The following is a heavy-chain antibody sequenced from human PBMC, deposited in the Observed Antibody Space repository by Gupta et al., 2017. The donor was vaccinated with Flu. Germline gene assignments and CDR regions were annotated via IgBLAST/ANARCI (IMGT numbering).Heavy chain of an antibody. J-gene: IGHJ5*02. CDR2: ISSGSGST. D-gene: IGHD3-3*01. V-gene: IGHV3-23*04. CDR3: AVDQEECVDEKCHGWFDP. Sequence: DVRLVESGGGSVQPGGSLGRASAQSRSFSHAHPLSCVRPSPGRGLEWVAAISSGSGSTYYRKAVEGRFTISRDNSKGALFLQMENLRVEDTAMYHCAVDQEECVDEKCHGWFDPWGQGTLVTVSS. CDR1: RSFSHAHP.